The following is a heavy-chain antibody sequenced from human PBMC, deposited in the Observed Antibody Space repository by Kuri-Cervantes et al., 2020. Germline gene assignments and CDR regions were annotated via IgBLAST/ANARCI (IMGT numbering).Heavy chain of an antibody. CDR1: GFTFSNAW. J-gene: IGHJ4*02. D-gene: IGHD1-26*01. Sequence: GESLKISCAASGFTFSNAWMSWVRQAPGKGLEWVATIQQDGSVKYYLDSVKGRFTISRDNADNSLYLQMNSLRAEDTAVYYCARGVRWEDYFDYWGRGTLVTVSS. CDR3: ARGVRWEDYFDY. CDR2: IQQDGSVK. V-gene: IGHV3-7*01.